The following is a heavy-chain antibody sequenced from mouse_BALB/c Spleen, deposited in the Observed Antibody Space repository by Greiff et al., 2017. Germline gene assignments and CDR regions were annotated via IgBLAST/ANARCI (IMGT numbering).Heavy chain of an antibody. Sequence: EVQVVESGGGLVKPGGSLKLSCAASGFTFSSYAMSWVRQSPEKRLEWVAEISSGGSYTYYPDTVTGRFTISRDNAKNTLYLEMSSLRSEDTAMYYCARIDYGSSYGYWGQGTTLTVSS. CDR1: GFTFSSYA. J-gene: IGHJ2*01. D-gene: IGHD1-1*01. CDR3: ARIDYGSSYGY. CDR2: ISSGGSYT. V-gene: IGHV5-9-4*01.